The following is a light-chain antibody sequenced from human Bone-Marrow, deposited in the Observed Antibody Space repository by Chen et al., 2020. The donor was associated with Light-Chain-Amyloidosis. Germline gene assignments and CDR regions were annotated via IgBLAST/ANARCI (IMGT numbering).Light chain of an antibody. J-gene: IGLJ3*02. CDR2: DDS. CDR3: QVCDRSSDRPV. CDR1: NIGSTS. V-gene: IGLV3-21*02. Sequence: SYVLTQPSSVSVAPGQTATIACGGNNIGSTSVHWYQQTPGQAPLLVVYDDSDRPSGTPERLSGSNSGNTATLTSSWVEAGDEADYYCQVCDRSSDRPVFGGGTKLTVL.